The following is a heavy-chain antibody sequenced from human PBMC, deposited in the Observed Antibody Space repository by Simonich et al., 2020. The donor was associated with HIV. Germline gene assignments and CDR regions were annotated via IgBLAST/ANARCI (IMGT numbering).Heavy chain of an antibody. CDR1: GGSFRGYY. CDR2: INHSGST. Sequence: QVQLQQWGAGLLKPSETLSLTCAVYGGSFRGYYWGWIRQPPGKGLEWIGEINHSGSTNYNPSLKSRVTISVDTFKNQFSLKLSSVTAADTAVYYCARHDGLTGEWSFDYWGQGTLVTVSS. D-gene: IGHD7-27*01. CDR3: ARHDGLTGEWSFDY. V-gene: IGHV4-34*01. J-gene: IGHJ4*02.